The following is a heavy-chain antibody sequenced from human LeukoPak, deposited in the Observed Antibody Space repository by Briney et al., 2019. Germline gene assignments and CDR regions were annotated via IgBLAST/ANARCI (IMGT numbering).Heavy chain of an antibody. CDR1: GYTFTSYG. CDR2: ISAYNGNT. CDR3: AIGAPKRDRTSRYSSSWYGY. V-gene: IGHV1-18*01. J-gene: IGHJ4*02. Sequence: ASVKVSCKASGYTFTSYGISWVRQAPGQGLEWMGWISAYNGNTNYAQKLQGRGIMTTDTSTSTAYMELRSLRSDDTAVYYCAIGAPKRDRTSRYSSSWYGYWGPGTLVTVSS. D-gene: IGHD6-13*01.